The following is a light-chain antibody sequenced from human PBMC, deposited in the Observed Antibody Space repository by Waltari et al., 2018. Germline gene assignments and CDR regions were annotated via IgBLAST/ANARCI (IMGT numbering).Light chain of an antibody. Sequence: QSALTQPPSASGSPGQSVAISCTGTSSDVGGYNYVSWYQQHPGKAPRLMILEVYTRPSGVPDGVSGSKSGNTASLTVSGLQAEDEADYYCSSYAGRDILVFGGGTRLTVL. J-gene: IGLJ2*01. CDR1: SSDVGGYNY. V-gene: IGLV2-8*01. CDR3: SSYAGRDILV. CDR2: EVY.